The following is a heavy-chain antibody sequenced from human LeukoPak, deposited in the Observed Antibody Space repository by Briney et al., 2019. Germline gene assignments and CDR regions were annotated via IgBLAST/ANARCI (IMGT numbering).Heavy chain of an antibody. CDR3: ARDRIYGSGSDHFDY. CDR1: GGSITSSSYY. D-gene: IGHD3-10*01. Sequence: SETLSLTCTVSGGSITSSSYYWGWIRQPPGKGLEWIGSIYYTGSTYYSPSLKSRVTISVDTSKNQFSLKLSSVTAADTAVYYCARDRIYGSGSDHFDYWGQGTLVTVSS. J-gene: IGHJ4*02. V-gene: IGHV4-39*02. CDR2: IYYTGST.